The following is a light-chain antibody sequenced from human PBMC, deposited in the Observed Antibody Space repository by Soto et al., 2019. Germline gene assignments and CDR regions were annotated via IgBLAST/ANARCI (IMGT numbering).Light chain of an antibody. CDR2: TAS. Sequence: DIQMTQSPSTLSASVGDRVTITCRASQSISSWLAWYQQKPGKDPKLLIYTASSLESGVPSRFGGSGSWTGFTLTISSLQTNDVATYDCEQYNSYPYTFGRGAKLEIK. V-gene: IGKV1-5*03. CDR3: EQYNSYPYT. CDR1: QSISSW. J-gene: IGKJ2*01.